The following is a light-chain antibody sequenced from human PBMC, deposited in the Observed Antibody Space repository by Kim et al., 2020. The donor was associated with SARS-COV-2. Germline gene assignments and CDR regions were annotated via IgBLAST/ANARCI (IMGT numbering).Light chain of an antibody. CDR1: QGITNY. CDR3: QSYNSAPWT. V-gene: IGKV1-27*01. J-gene: IGKJ1*01. CDR2: AAS. Sequence: DIQMTQSPSSLSASVGDRVTITCRASQGITNYLAWYQQKPGKAPKLLIYAASALQSEVPSRFSGSGSGTDFTLTISSLQPEDVGTFYCQSYNSAPWTFGQGTKVDIK.